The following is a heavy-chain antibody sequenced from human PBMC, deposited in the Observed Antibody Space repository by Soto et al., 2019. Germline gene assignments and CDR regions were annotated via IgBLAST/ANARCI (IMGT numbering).Heavy chain of an antibody. CDR3: AREDSGWYGEFFQY. CDR2: IGGRDGST. J-gene: IGHJ1*01. V-gene: IGHV3-23*01. CDR1: GFTFSSYA. D-gene: IGHD6-19*01. Sequence: DVQLLESGGALVQPGGSLRLSCAASGFTFSSYAMAWVRQAPGKGLEWVSKIGGRDGSTDYADAVKGRFIISRDNSKNTLHLQMSSLRGEDMAVYYCAREDSGWYGEFFQYWGQGTLVTVSS.